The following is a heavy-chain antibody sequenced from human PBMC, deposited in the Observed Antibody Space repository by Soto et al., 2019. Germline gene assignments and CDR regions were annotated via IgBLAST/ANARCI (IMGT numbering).Heavy chain of an antibody. J-gene: IGHJ6*02. CDR2: ISTYNGDT. V-gene: IGHV1-18*01. Sequence: ASVKVSCKASGYTFNTSGMSWLRQAPGQGLEWMGWISTYNGDTNDAPKFQDRVTMTSDTSTSTVYMELRSLRSDDTAVYYCARAGAAPYYYYGMDVWGQGTRVTVSS. CDR1: GYTFNTSG. CDR3: ARAGAAPYYYYGMDV. D-gene: IGHD2-15*01.